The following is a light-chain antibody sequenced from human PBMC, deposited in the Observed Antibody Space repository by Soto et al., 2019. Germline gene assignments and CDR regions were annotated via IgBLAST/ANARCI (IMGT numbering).Light chain of an antibody. CDR2: SNN. J-gene: IGLJ1*01. V-gene: IGLV1-44*01. CDR3: AAWDDSLNGYV. Sequence: QSVLTQPPSASRTPGQRVTISCSGSSSNIGSNTVNWYQQLPGTAPKLLIYSNNQRPSGVPDRFSGSKSGTSASLAISGLLSEHEADYYCAAWDDSLNGYVFGTGTKLTVL. CDR1: SSNIGSNT.